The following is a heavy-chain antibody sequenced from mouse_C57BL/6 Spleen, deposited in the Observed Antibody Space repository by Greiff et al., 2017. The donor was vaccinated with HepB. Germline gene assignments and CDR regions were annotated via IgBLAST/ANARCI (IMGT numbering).Heavy chain of an antibody. CDR2: ISSGSSTI. CDR1: GFTFSDYG. V-gene: IGHV5-17*01. J-gene: IGHJ4*01. CDR3: AKVTSLYYAMDY. Sequence: EVMLVESGGGLVKPGGSLKLSCAASGFTFSDYGMHWVRQAPEKGLEWVAYISSGSSTIYYADTVKGRFTISRDNAKNTLFLQMTSRRSEDTAMYYCAKVTSLYYAMDYWGQGTSVTVSS. D-gene: IGHD2-2*01.